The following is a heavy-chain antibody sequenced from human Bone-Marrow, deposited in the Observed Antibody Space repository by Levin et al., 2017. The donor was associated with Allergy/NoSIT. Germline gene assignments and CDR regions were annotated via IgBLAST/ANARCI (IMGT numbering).Heavy chain of an antibody. CDR1: GYTLTELP. Sequence: GASVKVSCKVSGYTLTELPMHWVRQAPGKGLEWIGSFDPEDGEAIYAQKFQGRVTMTEDTSTDTAYMGLSSLRSEDTAVYYCAAGFLEGGYHFSKFEYWGQGTLVTVSS. D-gene: IGHD3-3*01. CDR3: AAGFLEGGYHFSKFEY. V-gene: IGHV1-24*01. J-gene: IGHJ4*02. CDR2: FDPEDGEA.